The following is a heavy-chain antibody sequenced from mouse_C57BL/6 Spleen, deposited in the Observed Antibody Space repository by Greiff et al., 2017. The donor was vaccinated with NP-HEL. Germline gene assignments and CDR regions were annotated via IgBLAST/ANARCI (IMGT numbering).Heavy chain of an antibody. Sequence: QVQLQQSGAELVRPGSSVKLSCKASGYTFTSYWMHWVKQRPIQGLEWIGNIDPSDSETHYNQKFKDKATLTVDKSSSTAYMQLSSLTSEDSAVYYCARRDDYGRGYYAMDYWGQGTSVTVSS. J-gene: IGHJ4*01. CDR2: IDPSDSET. V-gene: IGHV1-52*01. CDR1: GYTFTSYW. D-gene: IGHD2-4*01. CDR3: ARRDDYGRGYYAMDY.